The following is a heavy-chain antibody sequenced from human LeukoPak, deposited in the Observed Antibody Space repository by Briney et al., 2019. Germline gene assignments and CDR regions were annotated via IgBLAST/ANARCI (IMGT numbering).Heavy chain of an antibody. CDR2: LFYGGSS. Sequence: PSETLSLTCTVSGGSISKTSYYWGWIRQPPGKGLEWIGSLFYGGSSYYNPSLKSRVTISVDTSNNQFSLNMSSVTAADNSGGYYSYYFDYWGQGTLVTVSS. V-gene: IGHV4-39*07. D-gene: IGHD3-22*01. CDR1: GGSISKTSYY. CDR3: SYYFDY. J-gene: IGHJ4*02.